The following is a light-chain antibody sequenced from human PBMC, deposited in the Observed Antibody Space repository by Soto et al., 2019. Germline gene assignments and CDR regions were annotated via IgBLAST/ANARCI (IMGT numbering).Light chain of an antibody. V-gene: IGKV3-15*01. CDR2: AAS. CDR1: HDVYSK. CDR3: QHYANWPLT. J-gene: IGKJ4*01. Sequence: EIVMTQSPFTLSVSPGERVTLSCRASHDVYSKLAWYQQKAGQAPRLLIYAASTRATGLPARFSGSGSGTEFTLTISSLQSEDFAIYYCQHYANWPLTFGGGTKVEIK.